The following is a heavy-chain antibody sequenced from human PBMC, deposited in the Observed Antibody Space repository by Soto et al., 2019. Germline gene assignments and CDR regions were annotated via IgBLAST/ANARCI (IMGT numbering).Heavy chain of an antibody. CDR3: TFASYYYDRNGYYY. J-gene: IGHJ4*02. V-gene: IGHV3-15*07. Sequence: GGSLRLSCAASGVTFSNAWMNWVRQAPGKGLEWVGRIKSKTDGGTTDYAAPVKGRFTISRDDSKNTLYLQMNSLKTEDTAVYYCTFASYYYDRNGYYYWGQGTLVTVSS. D-gene: IGHD3-22*01. CDR2: IKSKTDGGTT. CDR1: GVTFSNAW.